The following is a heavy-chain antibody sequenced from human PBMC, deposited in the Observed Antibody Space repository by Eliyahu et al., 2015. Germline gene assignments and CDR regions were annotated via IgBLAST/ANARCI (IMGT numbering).Heavy chain of an antibody. J-gene: IGHJ4*02. CDR1: GFXFXSYS. CDR2: ISSSSSYI. D-gene: IGHD2-15*01. V-gene: IGHV3-21*01. CDR3: ASAHGGSQRNGPGY. Sequence: EVQLVESGGGLVKPGGSLRLSCAASGFXFXSYSMNWVRQAPGKGLEWVSSISSSSSYIYYADSVKGRFTISRDNAKNSLYLQMNSLRAEDTAVYYCASAHGGSQRNGPGYWGQGTLVTVSS.